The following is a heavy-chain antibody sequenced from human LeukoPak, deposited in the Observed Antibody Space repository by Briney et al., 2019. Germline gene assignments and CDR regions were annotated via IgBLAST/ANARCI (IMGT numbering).Heavy chain of an antibody. V-gene: IGHV5-51*01. Sequence: GESLKISCKGSGYTFSSYWIGWVREMPGKGLEWMGIIYPDDSDTRYSPSFQGQVTISADKSISTAYLQWSSLKASDTAMYYCARLAYCSNDVCYSNYYYSMDVWGKGTTVTVSS. CDR2: IYPDDSDT. CDR1: GYTFSSYW. D-gene: IGHD2-8*01. J-gene: IGHJ6*03. CDR3: ARLAYCSNDVCYSNYYYSMDV.